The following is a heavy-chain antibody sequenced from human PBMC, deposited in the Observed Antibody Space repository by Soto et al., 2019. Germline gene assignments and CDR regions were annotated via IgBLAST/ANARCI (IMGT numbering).Heavy chain of an antibody. D-gene: IGHD1-26*01. CDR1: GYTFSSYG. CDR3: ARDLVGATFGRYGLDV. Sequence: ASVKVSCKASGYTFSSYGITWVRQAPGQGLEWMGWIIPHNGDTKYAQRLQGRVTMTADTSTSTAYMELRSLSSDDTAVFYCARDLVGATFGRYGLDVWGQGTTVTVSS. J-gene: IGHJ6*02. CDR2: IIPHNGDT. V-gene: IGHV1-18*04.